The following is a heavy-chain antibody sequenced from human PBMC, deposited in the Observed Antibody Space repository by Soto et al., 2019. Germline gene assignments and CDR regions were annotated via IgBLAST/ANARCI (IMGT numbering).Heavy chain of an antibody. CDR2: IYYTGST. D-gene: IGHD6-19*01. Sequence: TLSLTCTVSGGSISGYYWSWIRQSPGKGLEYIGYIYYTGSTHYDPSLKSRITISLDTSKNQISLKLSSVTAADTAVYYCASSPVTGIYYAMDVWGQGTMVT. CDR1: GGSISGYY. V-gene: IGHV4-59*12. CDR3: ASSPVTGIYYAMDV. J-gene: IGHJ6*02.